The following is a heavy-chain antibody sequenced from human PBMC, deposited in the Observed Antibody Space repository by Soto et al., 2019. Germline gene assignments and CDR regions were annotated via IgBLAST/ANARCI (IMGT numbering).Heavy chain of an antibody. V-gene: IGHV1-18*01. Sequence: ASVKVSCKSSGGTFSSHSINWVRQAPGQGLEWMGWISAYYGNTNYAQKLQGRVTMTTDTSTSTAYMELRSLRSDDTTVYYCARGFMVRGVINYYYYGMDVWGQGTTVTVSS. D-gene: IGHD3-10*01. CDR3: ARGFMVRGVINYYYYGMDV. J-gene: IGHJ6*02. CDR2: ISAYYGNT. CDR1: GGTFSSHS.